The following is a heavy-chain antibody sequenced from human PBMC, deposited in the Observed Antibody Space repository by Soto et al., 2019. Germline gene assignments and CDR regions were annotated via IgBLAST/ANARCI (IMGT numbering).Heavy chain of an antibody. Sequence: QVQLVQSGAEVKKPGSSVKVSCKASGGTFSSYAISGVRRAPGQGLEGRGGIIPIFGTANYAQKFQGRVTITADESTSTAYMELSSLRSEDTAVYYCARAVMGTYYYGSGSYYTSTDWFDPWGQGTLVTVSS. CDR3: ARAVMGTYYYGSGSYYTSTDWFDP. D-gene: IGHD3-10*01. J-gene: IGHJ5*02. CDR1: GGTFSSYA. CDR2: IIPIFGTA. V-gene: IGHV1-69*01.